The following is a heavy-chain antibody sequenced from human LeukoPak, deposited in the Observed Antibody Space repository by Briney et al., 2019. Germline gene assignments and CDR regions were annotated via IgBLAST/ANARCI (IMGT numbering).Heavy chain of an antibody. J-gene: IGHJ4*02. CDR3: ATVSYYYDSSGYYGDDY. CDR1: GYTLTELS. V-gene: IGHV1-24*01. CDR2: FDPEDGET. Sequence: GASVKVSCKVSGYTLTELSMHWVRQAPGKGLEWMAGFDPEDGETIYAQKFQGRVTMTEDTSTDTAYMEPSSLRSEDTSVYYCATVSYYYDSSGYYGDDYWGQGTLVTVSS. D-gene: IGHD3-22*01.